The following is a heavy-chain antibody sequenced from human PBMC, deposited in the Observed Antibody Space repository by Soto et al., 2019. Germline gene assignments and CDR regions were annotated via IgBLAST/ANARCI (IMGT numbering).Heavy chain of an antibody. V-gene: IGHV1-8*01. Sequence: ASVKVSCKAFGYTFTSYDINWVRQATGQGLEWMGWMNPNSGNTGYAQKFQGRVTVTRNTSISTAYMELSSLRSEDTAVYYCARGTTIYGDYGLHYWGQGTXVTVSS. CDR3: ARGTTIYGDYGLHY. D-gene: IGHD4-17*01. J-gene: IGHJ4*02. CDR2: MNPNSGNT. CDR1: GYTFTSYD.